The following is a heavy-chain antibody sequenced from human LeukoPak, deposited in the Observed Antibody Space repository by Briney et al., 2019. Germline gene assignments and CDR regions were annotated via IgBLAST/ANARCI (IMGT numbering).Heavy chain of an antibody. V-gene: IGHV3-7*01. Sequence: GGSLRLSCAASGFTFSSSWMSWVRQAPGKGLEWVASIKQDGSEKYYVDSVKGRFTISRDNAMSSLSLQMNSLRAEDTAVYYCARRLWETTDFDYWGQGTLVTVSS. J-gene: IGHJ4*02. CDR1: GFTFSSSW. D-gene: IGHD2-21*01. CDR3: ARRLWETTDFDY. CDR2: IKQDGSEK.